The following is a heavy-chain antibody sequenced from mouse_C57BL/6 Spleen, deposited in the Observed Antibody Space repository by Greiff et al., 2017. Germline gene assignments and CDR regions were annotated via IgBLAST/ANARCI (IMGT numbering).Heavy chain of an antibody. V-gene: IGHV1-69*01. Sequence: QVQLQQPGAELVLPGASVKLSCKASGYTFTSYWMHWVQQRPGQGLEWIGEIDPSDSYTNYNQKFKDKSTLTVDKSSSTAYMQLSSLTSEDSAVYYCARRGLYDYDGAMDYWGQGTSVTVSS. CDR1: GYTFTSYW. CDR2: IDPSDSYT. CDR3: ARRGLYDYDGAMDY. J-gene: IGHJ4*01. D-gene: IGHD2-4*01.